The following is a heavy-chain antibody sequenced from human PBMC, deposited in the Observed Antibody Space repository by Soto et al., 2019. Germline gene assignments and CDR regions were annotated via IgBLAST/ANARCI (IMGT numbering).Heavy chain of an antibody. J-gene: IGHJ6*02. CDR1: GGSFRGYY. Sequence: SETLSLTCAVYGGSFRGYYWSWIRQPLWKGLEWIGEINHRGTTNYNPSLKSRVTISVDTSKNQFSLKLSSVTAADTAVYYCATLPHFTIFGVVKPTNYGMDVWGQGTTVT. V-gene: IGHV4-34*01. CDR2: INHRGTT. D-gene: IGHD3-3*01. CDR3: ATLPHFTIFGVVKPTNYGMDV.